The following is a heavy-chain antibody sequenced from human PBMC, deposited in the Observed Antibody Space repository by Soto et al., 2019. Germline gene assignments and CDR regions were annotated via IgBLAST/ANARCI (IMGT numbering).Heavy chain of an antibody. CDR1: GFIFSNYW. J-gene: IGHJ5*02. CDR2: IKQDASEK. CDR3: ARGRSLAS. Sequence: GGSLRLSCEASGFIFSNYWMSWVRQTPGKGLEWVANIKQDASEKYYVDSVKGRFTISRDNAKNSLSLQMNSLRADDTAVYYCARGRSLASWGQGTLVTVSS. V-gene: IGHV3-7*01.